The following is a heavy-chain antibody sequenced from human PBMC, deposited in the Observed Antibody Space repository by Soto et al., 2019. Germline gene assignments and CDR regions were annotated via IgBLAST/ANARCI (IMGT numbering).Heavy chain of an antibody. CDR2: ISAYNGNT. D-gene: IGHD6-13*01. V-gene: IGHV1-18*01. Sequence: ASVTVSCKASGYTFTSYGIIWVRQAPGQGLEWMGWISAYNGNTNYAQKLQGRVTMTTDTSTSTAYMELRSLRSDDTAVYYCARGGIAAAGTIYYYGMDVWGQGTTVTVSS. CDR3: ARGGIAAAGTIYYYGMDV. CDR1: GYTFTSYG. J-gene: IGHJ6*02.